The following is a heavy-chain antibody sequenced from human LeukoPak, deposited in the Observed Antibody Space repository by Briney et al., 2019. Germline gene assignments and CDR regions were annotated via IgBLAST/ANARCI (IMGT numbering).Heavy chain of an antibody. D-gene: IGHD3-10*01. J-gene: IGHJ4*02. V-gene: IGHV4-38-2*02. CDR1: GYSITTGYY. CDR2: IYHSGST. Sequence: SETLSLTCTVFGYSITTGYYWGWIRQPPGKGLEWIGSIYHSGSTFYNPSLKSRVTISVDTSKNQFSLKLSSVTAADTAIYYCARDQDYYGSGSYGPDHWGQGTQVTVSS. CDR3: ARDQDYYGSGSYGPDH.